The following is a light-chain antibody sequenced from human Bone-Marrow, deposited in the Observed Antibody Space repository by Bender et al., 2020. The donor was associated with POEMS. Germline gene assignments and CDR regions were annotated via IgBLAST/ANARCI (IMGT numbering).Light chain of an antibody. Sequence: SYELTQPPSVSVSPGQTARITCSRDALPKQYAFWYQQTPGQAPVLVIYRDSERPSGIPERFSGSTSGTTVTLTITGVQAEDEADYYCQSADSSGTYRVFGGGTKLTVL. J-gene: IGLJ3*02. CDR2: RDS. V-gene: IGLV3-25*03. CDR1: ALPKQY. CDR3: QSADSSGTYRV.